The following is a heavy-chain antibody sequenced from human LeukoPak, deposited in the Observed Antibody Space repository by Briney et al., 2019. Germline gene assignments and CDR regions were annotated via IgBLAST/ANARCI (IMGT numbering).Heavy chain of an antibody. Sequence: ASVNVSCKASGYTFTGYYMHWVRQAPGQGLEWMGWINPNSGGTNYAQKFQGRVTMTRDTSISTAYMELSRLRSDDTAVYYCARYGSGSPNAFDIWGQGTMVTVSS. J-gene: IGHJ3*02. D-gene: IGHD3-10*01. CDR1: GYTFTGYY. V-gene: IGHV1-2*02. CDR3: ARYGSGSPNAFDI. CDR2: INPNSGGT.